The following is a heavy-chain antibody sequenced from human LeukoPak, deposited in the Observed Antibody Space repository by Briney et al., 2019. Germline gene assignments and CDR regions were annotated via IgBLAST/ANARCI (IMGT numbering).Heavy chain of an antibody. CDR2: MNPNSGDT. Sequence: ASVKVSCKASGYTFTGYYMHWVRQAPGQGLEWMGRMNPNSGDTNYAQKFQGRVTMTRDTSINTAYMELSSLRLDDTAAYYCVPRGDGGFDYWGQGTLVIVSS. D-gene: IGHD3-16*01. CDR3: VPRGDGGFDY. V-gene: IGHV1-2*06. J-gene: IGHJ4*02. CDR1: GYTFTGYY.